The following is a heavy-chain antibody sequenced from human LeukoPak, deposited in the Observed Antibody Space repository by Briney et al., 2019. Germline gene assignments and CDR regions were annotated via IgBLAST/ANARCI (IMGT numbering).Heavy chain of an antibody. J-gene: IGHJ4*02. CDR3: AKGGCSGDRCYQNY. D-gene: IGHD2-15*01. Sequence: GGSLRLSCAASGFAFSTYGMHWLRQAPGRGLEWVAIISYDGSKKYYADSVKGRFTISRDNSKNTLYLQMTSLRAEDTAVYYCAKGGCSGDRCYQNYWGQGTLVTVSS. CDR1: GFAFSTYG. V-gene: IGHV3-30*18. CDR2: ISYDGSKK.